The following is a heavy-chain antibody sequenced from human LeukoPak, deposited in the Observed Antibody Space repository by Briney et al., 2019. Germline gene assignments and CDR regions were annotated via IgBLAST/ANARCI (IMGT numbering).Heavy chain of an antibody. CDR1: GFTFSSHA. Sequence: GGSLRLSCVASGFTFSSHAMTWVRQAPGKGLEWVSVISSSGLTTHYADSVKGRCTTSRDNFKNTVYLHMNNLRADDTALYYCAKSLWFGDHDAYDIWGQGTMVTVSS. J-gene: IGHJ3*02. CDR3: AKSLWFGDHDAYDI. V-gene: IGHV3-23*01. CDR2: ISSSGLTT. D-gene: IGHD3-10*01.